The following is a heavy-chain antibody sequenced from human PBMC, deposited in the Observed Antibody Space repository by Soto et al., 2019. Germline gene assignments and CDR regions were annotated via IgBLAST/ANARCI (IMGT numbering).Heavy chain of an antibody. CDR1: GFTFSSYL. J-gene: IGHJ4*02. Sequence: GGSLRLSCAASGFTFSSYLMHWVRQTAGKGLVWVSQINSDGSATRYADSVKGRFTISRDNAKNTVYLQMNSLRAEDTAVYYCATLNSFGSDYWGQGTLVTVSS. D-gene: IGHD5-18*01. CDR2: INSDGSAT. CDR3: ATLNSFGSDY. V-gene: IGHV3-74*01.